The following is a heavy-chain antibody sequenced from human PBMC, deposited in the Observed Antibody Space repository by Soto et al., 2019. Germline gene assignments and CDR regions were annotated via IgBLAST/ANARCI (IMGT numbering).Heavy chain of an antibody. J-gene: IGHJ6*02. D-gene: IGHD2-2*01. CDR2: IIPIFGTA. CDR1: GGTFSSYA. V-gene: IGHV1-69*13. Sequence: GASVKVSCKASGGTFSSYAISWVRQAPGQGLEWMGGIIPIFGTANYAQKFQGRVAITADESTSTAYMELSSLRSEDTAVYYCARYCSSTSCYGDNYYYYGMDVWGQGTTVTVSS. CDR3: ARYCSSTSCYGDNYYYYGMDV.